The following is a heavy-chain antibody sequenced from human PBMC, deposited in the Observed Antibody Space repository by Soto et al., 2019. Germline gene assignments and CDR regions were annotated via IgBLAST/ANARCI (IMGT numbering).Heavy chain of an antibody. CDR3: ARSDKIQLDY. V-gene: IGHV4-61*01. Sequence: SETLSLTCTVSGGSVSSGSYYWSWIRQPPGKGLEWIGYIYYSGSTNYNPSLKSRATISVDTSKNQFSLKLSSVTAADTAVYYCARSDKIQLDYWGQGTLVTVSS. J-gene: IGHJ4*02. D-gene: IGHD5-18*01. CDR1: GGSVSSGSYY. CDR2: IYYSGST.